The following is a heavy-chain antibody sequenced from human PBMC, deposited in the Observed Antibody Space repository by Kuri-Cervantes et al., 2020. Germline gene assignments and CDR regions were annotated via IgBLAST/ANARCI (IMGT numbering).Heavy chain of an antibody. V-gene: IGHV3-21*01. D-gene: IGHD2-21*02. Sequence: GESLKISCAASGFTFSSYSMNWVRQAPGKGLEWVSSITSTSNYIYYADSVKGRFTISRDNAKNSLYLQMNSLRAEDTAVYYCARAHIVVVTHDAFDIWGQGTMVTVSS. CDR1: GFTFSSYS. CDR3: ARAHIVVVTHDAFDI. J-gene: IGHJ3*02. CDR2: ITSTSNYI.